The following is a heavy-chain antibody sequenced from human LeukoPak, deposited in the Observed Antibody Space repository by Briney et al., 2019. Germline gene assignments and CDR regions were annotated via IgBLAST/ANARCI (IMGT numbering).Heavy chain of an antibody. J-gene: IGHJ4*02. D-gene: IGHD1-26*01. V-gene: IGHV1-69*01. CDR1: GGTFSSYA. Sequence: SVKVSCTASGGTFSSYAISWVRQAPGQGLEWMGGIIPIFGTANYAQKFQGRVTITADESTSTAYMELSSLRSEDTAVYYCASLFSGSVLFDYWGQGTLVTVSS. CDR2: IIPIFGTA. CDR3: ASLFSGSVLFDY.